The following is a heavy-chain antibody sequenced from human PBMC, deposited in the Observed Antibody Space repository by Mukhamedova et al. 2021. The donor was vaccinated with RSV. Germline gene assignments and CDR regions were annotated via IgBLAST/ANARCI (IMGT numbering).Heavy chain of an antibody. J-gene: IGHJ4*02. CDR3: SRISGEGYELTFDY. Sequence: RQAPGQGLEWMGIINPSGGGTSDAQKFQGRVTMTRDTSTSTVYMELSSLRSEDTAVYYCSRISGEGYELTFDYWGPGTLFTVP. CDR2: INPSGGGT. D-gene: IGHD5-24*01. V-gene: IGHV1-46*01.